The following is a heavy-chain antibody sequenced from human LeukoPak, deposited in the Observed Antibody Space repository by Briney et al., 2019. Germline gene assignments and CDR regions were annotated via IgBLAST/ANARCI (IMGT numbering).Heavy chain of an antibody. CDR1: GGSITTTNF. Sequence: PSGTLSLTCGVSGGSITTTNFWSWVRQTPGQGLEWIGEVSVSGLSDYNPSLRGRVTMSLDTSKNHLSLKLTSVTPADTAVYYCTRENAAFSPFGYWGQGTLVTV. D-gene: IGHD6-25*01. CDR3: TRENAAFSPFGY. J-gene: IGHJ4*02. V-gene: IGHV4-4*02. CDR2: VSVSGLS.